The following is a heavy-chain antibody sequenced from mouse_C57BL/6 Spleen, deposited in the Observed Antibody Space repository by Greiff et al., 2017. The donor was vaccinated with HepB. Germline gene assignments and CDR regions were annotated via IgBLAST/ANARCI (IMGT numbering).Heavy chain of an antibody. J-gene: IGHJ3*01. D-gene: IGHD1-1*01. CDR3: ARETYGSSYGFAY. CDR2: INPSTGGT. V-gene: IGHV1-42*01. CDR1: GYSFTGYY. Sequence: VQLQQSGPELVKPGASVKISCKASGYSFTGYYMNWVKQSPEKSLEWIGEINPSTGGTTYNQKFKAKATLTVDKSSSTAYMQLKSLTSEDSAVYYCARETYGSSYGFAYWGQGTLVTVSA.